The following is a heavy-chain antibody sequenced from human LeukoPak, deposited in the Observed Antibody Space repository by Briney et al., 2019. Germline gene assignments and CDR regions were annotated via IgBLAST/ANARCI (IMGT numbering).Heavy chain of an antibody. D-gene: IGHD3-22*01. J-gene: IGHJ4*02. CDR3: ARTPYSSGYLYYFDY. CDR2: INPSGGST. CDR1: GYTFINYY. V-gene: IGHV1-46*01. Sequence: ASVKVSCKASGYTFINYYNHWVRQAPGQGLEWMGIINPSGGSTSYSQKFQGRVTMTRDTSTSTVYMKLSSLRSEDTAVFYCARTPYSSGYLYYFDYWGQGTLVTVSS.